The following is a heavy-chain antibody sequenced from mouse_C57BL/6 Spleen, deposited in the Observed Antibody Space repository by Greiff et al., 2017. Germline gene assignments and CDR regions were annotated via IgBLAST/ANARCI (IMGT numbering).Heavy chain of an antibody. Sequence: QVQLKQPGAELVKPGASVKLSCKASGYTFTSYWMHWVKQRPGQGLEWIGMIHPNSGSTNYNEKFKSKATLTVDKSSSTAYMQLSSLTSEDSAVYYCAAIYYGKDWYFDVWGTGTTVTVSS. J-gene: IGHJ1*03. V-gene: IGHV1-64*01. D-gene: IGHD2-1*01. CDR3: AAIYYGKDWYFDV. CDR1: GYTFTSYW. CDR2: IHPNSGST.